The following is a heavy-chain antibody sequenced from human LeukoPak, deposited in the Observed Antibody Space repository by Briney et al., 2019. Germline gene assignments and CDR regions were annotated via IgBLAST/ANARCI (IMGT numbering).Heavy chain of an antibody. V-gene: IGHV3-23*01. CDR3: AKEIRGVIIKPFDY. Sequence: PGGSLRLSCVASGFTFSNYDMSWVRQAPGKGLEWVSNIKDTGGSAYYAEYVKGRFTVSRGNSKNALYLQMNSLRVDDTAVYYCAKEIRGVIIKPFDYWGQGILVTVSS. J-gene: IGHJ4*02. D-gene: IGHD3-10*01. CDR1: GFTFSNYD. CDR2: IKDTGGSA.